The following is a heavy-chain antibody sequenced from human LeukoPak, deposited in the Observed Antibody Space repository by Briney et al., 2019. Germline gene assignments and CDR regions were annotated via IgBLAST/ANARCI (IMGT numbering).Heavy chain of an antibody. CDR1: GFTFSNAW. V-gene: IGHV3-15*01. D-gene: IGHD1-26*01. CDR2: IKSKTDGGTT. CDR3: TTSPVGATKLGY. Sequence: PGGSLRLSCAAYGFTFSNAWMSWVRQAPGKGLEWVGRIKSKTDGGTTDYAAPVKGRFTISKDDSKNTLYLQMNSLKTEDTAVYYCTTSPVGATKLGYWGQGTLVTVSS. J-gene: IGHJ4*02.